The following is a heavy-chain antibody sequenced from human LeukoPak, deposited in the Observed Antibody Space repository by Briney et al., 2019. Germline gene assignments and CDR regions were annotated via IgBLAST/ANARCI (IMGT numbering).Heavy chain of an antibody. CDR3: ARVKSYYYDTSDKDAFDI. D-gene: IGHD3-22*01. CDR1: GYTFTSHF. CDR2: INPRGGST. Sequence: ASVKVSCKASGYTFTSHFMHWVRQAPGQGLEWMGIINPRGGSTSYTQKFQGRVTMTRDTSTSTVYMELSRLRSEDTAVYYCARVKSYYYDTSDKDAFDIWGQGTMVTVSS. J-gene: IGHJ3*02. V-gene: IGHV1-46*01.